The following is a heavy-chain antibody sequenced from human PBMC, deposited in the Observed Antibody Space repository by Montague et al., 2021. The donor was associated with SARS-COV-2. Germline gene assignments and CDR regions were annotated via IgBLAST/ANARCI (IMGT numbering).Heavy chain of an antibody. D-gene: IGHD6-6*01. CDR2: ISPGSAYI. J-gene: IGHJ4*02. CDR1: GFTFSTSS. V-gene: IGHV3-21*01. Sequence: SLGLSCAASGFTFSTSSMNWVRQTPGKRPEWVSAISPGSAYIYYSDSVKGRFTISRDDAENSLYLQMTSLRVEDTAVYYCSRDSGEQLVRDWGQGTLVTVST. CDR3: SRDSGEQLVRD.